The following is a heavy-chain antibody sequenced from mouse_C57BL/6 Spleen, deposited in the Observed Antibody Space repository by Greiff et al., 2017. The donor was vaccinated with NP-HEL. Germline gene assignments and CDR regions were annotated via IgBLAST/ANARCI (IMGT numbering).Heavy chain of an antibody. Sequence: EVMLVESGGGLVKPGGSLKLSCAASGFTFSDYGMHWVRQAPEKGLEWVAYISSGSSTIYYADTVKGRFTISRDNAKNTLFLQMTSLRSEDTAMYYCARGKGGYYYGSSPYYWGQGTTLTVSS. CDR3: ARGKGGYYYGSSPYY. CDR1: GFTFSDYG. D-gene: IGHD1-1*01. CDR2: ISSGSSTI. V-gene: IGHV5-17*01. J-gene: IGHJ2*01.